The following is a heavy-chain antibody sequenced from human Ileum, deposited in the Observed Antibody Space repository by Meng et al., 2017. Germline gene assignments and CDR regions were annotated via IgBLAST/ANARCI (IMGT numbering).Heavy chain of an antibody. V-gene: IGHV3-21*01. CDR3: VLMNTFTHPGED. D-gene: IGHD3-16*01. Sequence: EVQLVEAGGGLVKPGGSLRLSCAASGFTFSSYSMNWVRQAPGKGLEWVSFITGTSSYIYYADSAKGRFTISRDNAKNSLYLQMNSLRAEDTAVYFCVLMNTFTHPGEDWGQGTLVTVSS. CDR1: GFTFSSYS. J-gene: IGHJ4*02. CDR2: ITGTSSYI.